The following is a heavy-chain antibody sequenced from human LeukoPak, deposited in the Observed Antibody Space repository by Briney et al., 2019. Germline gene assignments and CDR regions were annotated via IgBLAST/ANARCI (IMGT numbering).Heavy chain of an antibody. V-gene: IGHV4-34*01. J-gene: IGHJ4*02. CDR3: ARAALDYGIDY. CDR2: INHSGST. Sequence: SETLSLTCAVYGGSFSGYYWSWIRQPPGKGLEWIGEINHSGSTNHNPSLKSRVTISVDTSKNQFSLKLSSVTAADTAVYYCARAALDYGIDYWGQGTLVTVSS. CDR1: GGSFSGYY. D-gene: IGHD4-17*01.